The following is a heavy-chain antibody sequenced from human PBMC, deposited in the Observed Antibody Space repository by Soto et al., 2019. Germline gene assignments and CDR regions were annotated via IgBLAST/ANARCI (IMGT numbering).Heavy chain of an antibody. CDR1: GGTFSTYA. V-gene: IGHV1-69*12. D-gene: IGHD5-18*01. CDR3: ARGIQLWLRRINNGYSG. J-gene: IGHJ4*02. Sequence: QVQLVQSGAEVKKPESSVKVSCKAPGGTFSTYAISWVRQAPGQGLEWMGGIIPMFGTANYAQRFQDRVTITADDSTNTVYMELSSLRSEDTAVYFCARGIQLWLRRINNGYSGWGQGTLVTVSS. CDR2: IIPMFGTA.